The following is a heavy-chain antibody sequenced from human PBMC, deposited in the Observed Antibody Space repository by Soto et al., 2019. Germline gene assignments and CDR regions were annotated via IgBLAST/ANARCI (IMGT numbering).Heavy chain of an antibody. D-gene: IGHD4-17*01. CDR2: ISYDGSNK. Sequence: GGSLRLSCAASGFTFSSYAMHWVRQAPGKGREWVAVISYDGSNKYYADSVKGRFTISRDNSKNTLYLQMNSLRAEDTAVYYCARNYGDYARVYWGQGTLVTVSS. CDR3: ARNYGDYARVY. V-gene: IGHV3-30*14. J-gene: IGHJ4*02. CDR1: GFTFSSYA.